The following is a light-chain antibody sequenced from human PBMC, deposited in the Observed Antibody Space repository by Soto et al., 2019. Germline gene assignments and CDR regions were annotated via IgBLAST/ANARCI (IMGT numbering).Light chain of an antibody. CDR3: QQYGSSLTWT. CDR1: QSVSSSY. Sequence: EIVLTQSPGTLSLSPGERDTLSCRASQSVSSSYLAWYQQKPGQAPRLLIYGASSRATGIPDRFSGSGSGTHFTLTISRLEPEDFAVYYCQQYGSSLTWTFGQGTKVDIK. J-gene: IGKJ1*01. CDR2: GAS. V-gene: IGKV3-20*01.